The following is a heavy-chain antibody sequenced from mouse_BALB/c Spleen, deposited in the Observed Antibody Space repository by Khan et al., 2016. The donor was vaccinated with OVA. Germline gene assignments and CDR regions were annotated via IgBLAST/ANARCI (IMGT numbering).Heavy chain of an antibody. V-gene: IGHV3-1*02. J-gene: IGHJ4*01. CDR3: ARDGNYMDY. CDR1: GYSITSGYS. CDR2: IYHSGSI. D-gene: IGHD2-1*01. Sequence: EVQLQESGPDLVKPSQSLSLTCTVTGYSITSGYSWHWIRQFPGNKLEWMGYIYHSGSINYNPSLKSRFSITRDTSENLFFLQLNSVTTEDTATYYCARDGNYMDYWGQGTSVTVSS.